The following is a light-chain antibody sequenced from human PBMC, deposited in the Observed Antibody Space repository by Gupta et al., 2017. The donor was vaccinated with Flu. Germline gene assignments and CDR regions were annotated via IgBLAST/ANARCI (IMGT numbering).Light chain of an antibody. CDR2: AAS. Sequence: DIQMTQSPSSLSASVGDRVTITRRASQSISNYLNWYQQKPGKAPNLLIYAASSLQSGVPSRFGGGGSGTDFILTISSLQPEDFATYYCQQSYSTPLTFGGGTKVVIK. CDR1: QSISNY. V-gene: IGKV1-39*01. J-gene: IGKJ4*01. CDR3: QQSYSTPLT.